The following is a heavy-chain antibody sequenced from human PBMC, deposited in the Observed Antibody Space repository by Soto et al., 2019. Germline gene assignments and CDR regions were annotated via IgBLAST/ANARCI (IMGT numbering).Heavy chain of an antibody. V-gene: IGHV3-66*04. CDR1: GFTVSSNY. Sequence: EVQLVESGGGLVQPGGSLRLSCAASGFTVSSNYMSWVRQAPGKGLEWGSVIYSGGSAYYADSVKVRFTISRDNPKNTLYLQMNSLRAADTAVYYCARHGYSYGGGYFDYWGQGTLVTVSS. D-gene: IGHD5-18*01. CDR3: ARHGYSYGGGYFDY. CDR2: IYSGGSA. J-gene: IGHJ4*02.